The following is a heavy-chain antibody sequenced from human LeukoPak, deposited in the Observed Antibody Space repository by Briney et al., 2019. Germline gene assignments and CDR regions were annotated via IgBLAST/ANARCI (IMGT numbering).Heavy chain of an antibody. CDR1: DGSISSSSYY. V-gene: IGHV4-39*01. D-gene: IGHD1-1*01. Sequence: SETLSLTCSVVSDGSISSSSYYWGWIRQPPGKGLEWIGSFYYSGSTYYNPSLKSRVTISADTSKNQFSLKLSSVTAADTAVYYCARLWRAAIDYGGQGTLVTVSS. J-gene: IGHJ4*02. CDR2: FYYSGST. CDR3: ARLWRAAIDY.